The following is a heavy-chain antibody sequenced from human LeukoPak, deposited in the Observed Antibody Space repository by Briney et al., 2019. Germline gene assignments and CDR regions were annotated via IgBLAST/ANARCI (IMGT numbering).Heavy chain of an antibody. CDR2: IYYSGST. V-gene: IGHV4-39*01. D-gene: IGHD6-13*01. Sequence: SETLSLTCTVSGGSISSSSYYWGWIRQPPGKGLEWIGSIYYSGSTYYNPSLKSRVTISVDTSKNQFSLKLSSVTAADTAVYYCARPPAAGHDAFDIWGQGTMVTVSS. CDR1: GGSISSSSYY. CDR3: ARPPAAGHDAFDI. J-gene: IGHJ3*02.